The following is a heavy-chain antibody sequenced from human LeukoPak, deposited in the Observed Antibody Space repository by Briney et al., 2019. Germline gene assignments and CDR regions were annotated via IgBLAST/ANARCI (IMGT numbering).Heavy chain of an antibody. CDR1: SGSISSSSYS. CDR3: ARGATTVVNPYYFDY. J-gene: IGHJ4*02. V-gene: IGHV4-30-2*01. CDR2: IYHSGST. D-gene: IGHD4-23*01. Sequence: SQTLSLTCAVSSGSISSSSYSWNWIRQPPGKGLEWIGYIYHSGSTYYNPSLKSRVTVSVDRSKNQFSLKLSSVTAADTAVYYCARGATTVVNPYYFDYWGQGTLVTVSS.